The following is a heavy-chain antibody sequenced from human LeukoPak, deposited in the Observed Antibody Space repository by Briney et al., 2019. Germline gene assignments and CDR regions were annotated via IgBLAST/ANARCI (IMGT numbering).Heavy chain of an antibody. Sequence: ASVKVSCKASGGTFSSYAISWVRQAPGQGLEWMGWINPNSGGTNYAQKFQGWVTMTRDTSISTAYMELSRLRSDDTAVYYCARGYCSGGSCLVPNAFDIWGQGTMVTVSS. V-gene: IGHV1-2*04. CDR1: GGTFSSYA. CDR2: INPNSGGT. J-gene: IGHJ3*02. CDR3: ARGYCSGGSCLVPNAFDI. D-gene: IGHD2-15*01.